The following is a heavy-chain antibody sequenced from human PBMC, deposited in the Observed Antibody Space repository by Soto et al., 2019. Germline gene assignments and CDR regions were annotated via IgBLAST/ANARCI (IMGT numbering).Heavy chain of an antibody. V-gene: IGHV3-7*01. J-gene: IGHJ3*02. CDR3: ARDGGYYYGDAFDI. D-gene: IGHD3-22*01. CDR2: IKQDGSEK. CDR1: GFTFSSYW. Sequence: GESLKISCAASGFTFSSYWMSWVRQAPGKGLEWVANIKQDGSEKYYVDSVKGRFTISRDNAKNSLYLQMNSLRAEDTAVYYCARDGGYYYGDAFDIWGQGTMVTVSS.